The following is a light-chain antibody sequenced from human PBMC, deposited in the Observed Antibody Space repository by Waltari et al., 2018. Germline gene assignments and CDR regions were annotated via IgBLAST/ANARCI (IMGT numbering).Light chain of an antibody. CDR3: TLYMGSGISV. Sequence: TVVTQEPSLSVSPGGTVTITCGLSSCSVSTSTYPRWYQQTPGQSPRMLIYSTNTRPSGVPDRFSGSILGNKAALTVTGAQADDESDYYCTLYMGSGISVFGSGTKLTVL. J-gene: IGLJ6*01. CDR2: STN. V-gene: IGLV8-61*01. CDR1: SCSVSTSTY.